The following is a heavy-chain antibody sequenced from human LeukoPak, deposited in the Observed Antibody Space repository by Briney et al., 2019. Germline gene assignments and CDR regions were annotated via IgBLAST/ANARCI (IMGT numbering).Heavy chain of an antibody. V-gene: IGHV4-61*02. J-gene: IGHJ4*02. CDR2: IHSSGST. CDR1: GGTISSSSYF. CDR3: ARFRPVNYYDSSGYWAYYFDY. Sequence: SETLSLTCTVSGGTISSSSYFWNWIRQPAGEGLQWIGRIHSSGSTNYNPSLNSLITMTFNRSKYKLSLRLSSVTTADTSVEYCARFRPVNYYDSSGYWAYYFDYWGQGTLVTVSS. D-gene: IGHD3-22*01.